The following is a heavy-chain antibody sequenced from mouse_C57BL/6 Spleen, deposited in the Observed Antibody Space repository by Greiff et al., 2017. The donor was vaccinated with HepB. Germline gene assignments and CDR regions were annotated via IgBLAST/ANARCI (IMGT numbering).Heavy chain of an antibody. J-gene: IGHJ4*01. D-gene: IGHD1-1*01. CDR1: GFSFNTYA. CDR2: IRSKSNNYAT. V-gene: IGHV10-1*01. Sequence: EVKLMESGGGLVQPKGSLKLSCAASGFSFNTYAMNWVRQAPGKGLEWVARIRSKSNNYATYYADSVKDRFTISRDDSESMLYLQMNNLKTEDTAMYYCVRHPNLFEMDYWGQGTSVTVSS. CDR3: VRHPNLFEMDY.